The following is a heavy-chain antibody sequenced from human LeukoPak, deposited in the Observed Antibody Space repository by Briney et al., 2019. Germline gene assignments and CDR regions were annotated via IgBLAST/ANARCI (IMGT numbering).Heavy chain of an antibody. CDR3: ATGRSGGGVDY. V-gene: IGHV3-30*04. CDR1: GFTFSSYA. CDR2: ITYDGSNK. D-gene: IGHD3-10*01. J-gene: IGHJ4*02. Sequence: PGRSLRLSCAASGFTFSSYAMHWVRQAPGKGLEWVAVITYDGSNKYYADSVKGRFTISRDNSKNTLYLQMNSLRAENTAVYYCATGRSGGGVDYGGQGTLVTVSS.